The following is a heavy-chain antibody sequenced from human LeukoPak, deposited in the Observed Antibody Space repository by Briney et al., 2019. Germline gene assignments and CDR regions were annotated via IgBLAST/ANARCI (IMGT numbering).Heavy chain of an antibody. CDR3: AKAASSSWPSYYYGMDV. Sequence: GGSLRLSCAASGFTFSSYTMSWVRQAPGKGLEWVSVITGSGGNTYYADSVKGRFTISKDNSKNTVYLQMSSLRVDDTAVYYCAKAASSSWPSYYYGMDVWGQGTTVTVSS. CDR1: GFTFSSYT. V-gene: IGHV3-23*01. CDR2: ITGSGGNT. J-gene: IGHJ6*02. D-gene: IGHD6-13*01.